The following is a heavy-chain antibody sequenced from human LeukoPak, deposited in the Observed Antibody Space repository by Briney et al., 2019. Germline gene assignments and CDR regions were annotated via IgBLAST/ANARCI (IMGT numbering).Heavy chain of an antibody. J-gene: IGHJ4*02. CDR2: IIPIFGTA. CDR1: GGTFSSYA. V-gene: IGHV1-69*13. Sequence: ASVKVSFKASGGTFSSYAISWVRQAPGQGLEWMGGIIPIFGTANYAQKFQGRVTITADASTSTAYMELSSLRSEDTAVYYCAGGLGYCSSTSCYGAPTFDYWGQGTLVTVSS. D-gene: IGHD2-2*01. CDR3: AGGLGYCSSTSCYGAPTFDY.